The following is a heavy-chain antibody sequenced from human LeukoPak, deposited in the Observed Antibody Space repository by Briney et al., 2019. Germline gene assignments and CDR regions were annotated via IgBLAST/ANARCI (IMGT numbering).Heavy chain of an antibody. J-gene: IGHJ5*02. CDR1: GFTFSSYA. D-gene: IGHD3-22*01. CDR2: ISYDGSNK. Sequence: GGSLTLSCAASGFTFSSYAMHWVRQAPGKGLEWVTVISYDGSNKYYADSVKGRFTISRDNSKNTMYLQMNSLRAEDTAVYYCARDLAVLYDSSGYSFDPWGQGTLVTVSS. V-gene: IGHV3-30-3*01. CDR3: ARDLAVLYDSSGYSFDP.